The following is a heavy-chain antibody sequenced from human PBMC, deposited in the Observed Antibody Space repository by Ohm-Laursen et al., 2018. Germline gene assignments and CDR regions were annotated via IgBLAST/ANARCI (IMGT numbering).Heavy chain of an antibody. J-gene: IGHJ6*02. V-gene: IGHV3-53*01. Sequence: SLRLSCSASGFTVSSNYMSWVRQAPGKGLEWVSVIYSGGSTYYADSVKGRFTISRDNSKNTLYLQMNSLRAEDTAVYYCARDLGGSYRSYYYGMDVWGQGTTVTVSS. CDR2: IYSGGST. CDR3: ARDLGGSYRSYYYGMDV. CDR1: GFTVSSNY. D-gene: IGHD1-26*01.